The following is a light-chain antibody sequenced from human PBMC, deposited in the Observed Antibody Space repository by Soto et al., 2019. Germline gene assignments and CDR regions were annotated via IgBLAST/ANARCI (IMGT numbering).Light chain of an antibody. CDR3: QQDGSSGT. Sequence: SLGALSLTKGEGATLSCRASQSISSNFLAWYQQKRGQAPRLLIHGASNRATGIPDRFSGSGSGTDFTLTISRLEPEDFAVYYCQQDGSSGTFGQGTNVDI. J-gene: IGKJ1*01. CDR1: QSISSNF. CDR2: GAS. V-gene: IGKV3-20*01.